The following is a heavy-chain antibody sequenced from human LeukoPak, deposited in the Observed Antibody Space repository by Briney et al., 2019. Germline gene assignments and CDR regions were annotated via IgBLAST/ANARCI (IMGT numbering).Heavy chain of an antibody. V-gene: IGHV3-23*01. CDR3: ARDPRIQGYAYGTVLDY. J-gene: IGHJ4*02. D-gene: IGHD5-12*01. CDR1: AFMFTNYG. CDR2: ISMTGART. Sequence: GGSLRLSCAASAFMFTNYGMRWVRQAPGEGRECLPCISMTGARTYYPDSVKGRFTIARDNSKNTLYLEMNSLRAEDSAVYYCARDPRIQGYAYGTVLDYWGQGTLVTVSA.